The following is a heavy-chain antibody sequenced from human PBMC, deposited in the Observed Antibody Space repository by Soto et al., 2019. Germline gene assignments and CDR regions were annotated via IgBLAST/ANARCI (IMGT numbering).Heavy chain of an antibody. J-gene: IGHJ4*02. V-gene: IGHV1-46*01. CDR2: INPSGGST. D-gene: IGHD6-13*01. CDR1: GYTFTSYY. CDR3: ARVSSWSCFDY. Sequence: ASVKVSCKASGYTFTSYYMHWGRQAPGQGLEWMGIINPSGGSTTYAQKFQGRVTMTRDTSTSTVYMELSSLRSEDTAVYYCARVSSWSCFDYWGQGTLVTVSS.